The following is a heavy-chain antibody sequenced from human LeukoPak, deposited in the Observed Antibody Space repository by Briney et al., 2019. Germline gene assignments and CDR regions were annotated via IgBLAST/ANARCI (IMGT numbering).Heavy chain of an antibody. V-gene: IGHV5-51*01. CDR3: ARHRLYCTNGVCYDYYYMDV. D-gene: IGHD2-8*01. J-gene: IGHJ6*03. CDR1: GYSFTNYW. Sequence: GESLKISCKGSGYSFTNYWIGWLRQMPGKGLEWMGIIYPGDSDTRYSPSFQGQVTISADKSISTAYLQWSSLKASDTAMYYCARHRLYCTNGVCYDYYYMDVWGKGTTVTVSS. CDR2: IYPGDSDT.